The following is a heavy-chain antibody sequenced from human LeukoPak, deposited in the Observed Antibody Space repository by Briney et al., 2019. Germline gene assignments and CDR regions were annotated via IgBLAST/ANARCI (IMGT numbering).Heavy chain of an antibody. CDR2: ISAYNGNT. D-gene: IGHD3-10*01. J-gene: IGHJ4*02. CDR1: GYTFTSYG. CDR3: ARDREVLLWFGETQDY. V-gene: IGHV1-18*01. Sequence: ASVKVSCKASGYTFTSYGISWVRQAPGQGLEWMGWISAYNGNTNYAQKLQGRVTMTTDTSTSTAYTELRSLRSDDTAVYYCARDREVLLWFGETQDYWGQGTLVTVSS.